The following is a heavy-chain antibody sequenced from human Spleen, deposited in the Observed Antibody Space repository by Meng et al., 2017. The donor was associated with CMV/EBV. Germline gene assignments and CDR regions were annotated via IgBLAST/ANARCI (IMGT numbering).Heavy chain of an antibody. CDR2: VFPGDSDG. V-gene: IGHV5-51*01. CDR1: GYSFTSYG. J-gene: IGHJ3*02. Sequence: GESLKISCKGSGYSFTSYGIGWVRQMPGKGLEWMGIVFPGDSDGRYSPSFRGQVTISADKSITTAFLQWSSLKASDTAMYYCARRRSDAFDIWGQGTMVTVSS. CDR3: ARRRSDAFDI.